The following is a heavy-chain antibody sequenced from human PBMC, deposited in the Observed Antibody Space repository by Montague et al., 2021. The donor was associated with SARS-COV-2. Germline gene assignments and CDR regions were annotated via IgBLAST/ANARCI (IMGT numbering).Heavy chain of an antibody. V-gene: IGHV4-61*02. CDR2: ISISGST. D-gene: IGHD6-19*01. Sequence: TLSLTCTVSGGSISSGSYYWSWIRQPAGKGLEWIGRISISGSTNYXPSLKSRVAISVDTSKNQFPLKLSSVTAADTAVYYCARDIAVAGLFDYWGQGTLVTVSS. J-gene: IGHJ4*02. CDR3: ARDIAVAGLFDY. CDR1: GGSISSGSYY.